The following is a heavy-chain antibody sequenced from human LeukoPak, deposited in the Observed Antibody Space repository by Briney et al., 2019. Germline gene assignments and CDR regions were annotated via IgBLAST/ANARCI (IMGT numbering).Heavy chain of an antibody. J-gene: IGHJ4*02. D-gene: IGHD2-15*01. CDR3: AKDSPTLLSGSYFDY. CDR1: GFTFSSYG. CDR2: ISYDGSNK. Sequence: GGSLRLSCAASGFTFSSYGMHWVRQAPGKGLEWVAVISYDGSNKYYADSVKGRFTISRDNSKNSLYLQMNSLRTEDTALYYCAKDSPTLLSGSYFDYWGQGTLVTVSS. V-gene: IGHV3-30*18.